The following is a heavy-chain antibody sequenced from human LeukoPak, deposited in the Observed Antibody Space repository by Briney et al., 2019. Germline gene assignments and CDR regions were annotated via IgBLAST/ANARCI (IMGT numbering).Heavy chain of an antibody. CDR2: IYYSGST. J-gene: IGHJ4*02. CDR3: ARGPLPGSL. Sequence: SETLSLTCAVYGGSISNYYWSWIRQPPGKGLEWIGYIYYSGSTNYNPSLKSRVTISVDTSKNQFSLKLSSVTAADTAVYYCARGPLPGSLWGQGTLVTVSS. D-gene: IGHD1-26*01. CDR1: GGSISNYY. V-gene: IGHV4-59*12.